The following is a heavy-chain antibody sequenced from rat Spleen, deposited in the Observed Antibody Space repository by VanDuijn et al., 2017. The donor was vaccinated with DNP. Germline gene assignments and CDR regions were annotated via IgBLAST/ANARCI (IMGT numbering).Heavy chain of an antibody. CDR3: ASSWVGVRGIWFAF. J-gene: IGHJ3*01. CDR2: IYTGSGGT. Sequence: QVQLHQSGAELAKPGSSVKISCKASGYTFTSYYISWIKQTTGQGLEFIGYIYTGSGGTNYNEKFKGKATLTVDKSSSTAFMQLSSLTPDDSAVYYCASSWVGVRGIWFAFWGQGTLVTVSS. CDR1: GYTFTSYY. V-gene: IGHV1-43*01. D-gene: IGHD4-3*01.